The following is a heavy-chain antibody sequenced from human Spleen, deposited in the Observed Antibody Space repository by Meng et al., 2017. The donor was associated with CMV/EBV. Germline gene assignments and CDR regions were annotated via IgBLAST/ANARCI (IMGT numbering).Heavy chain of an antibody. CDR1: GGSVSSGNYY. V-gene: IGHV4-61*01. D-gene: IGHD6-6*01. CDR2: MSHSGST. J-gene: IGHJ6*02. Sequence: SETLSLTCTVSGGSVSSGNYYWSWIRQPPEKGLEWIGHMSHSGSTNYNPSLKRRVSISVDTSKNQFSLKLRSVTAADTAEYYCVRDRRRYSSSSGNYYNYGMDVWGQGTTVTVSS. CDR3: VRDRRRYSSSSGNYYNYGMDV.